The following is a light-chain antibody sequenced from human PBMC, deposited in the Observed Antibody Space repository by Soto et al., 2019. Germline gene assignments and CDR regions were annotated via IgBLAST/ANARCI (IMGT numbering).Light chain of an antibody. CDR3: GADHGSGSNFVFL. V-gene: IGLV9-49*01. J-gene: IGLJ2*01. CDR1: SGYSNYK. CDR2: VGTGGIVG. Sequence: QSVLTQSPSASASLGASVTLTCTLSSGYSNYKVDWYQQRPGKGPRFVMRVGTGGIVGSKGDGIPDRFSVLGSGLNRYLTIKNIQEEDESDYHCGADHGSGSNFVFLFGGGTKVTVL.